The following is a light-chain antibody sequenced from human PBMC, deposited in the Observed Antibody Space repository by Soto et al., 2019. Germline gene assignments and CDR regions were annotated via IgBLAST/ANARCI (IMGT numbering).Light chain of an antibody. CDR1: QDISNY. CDR2: DAS. J-gene: IGKJ5*01. Sequence: DIQMTQSPSSLSASVGDRVTITCQASQDISNYLNWYQQKPGKAPKLLIYDASNLETGVPSRFSGSGSGTDFTLTISCLQSEDFATYYCQQYYSYPTFGQGTRLEI. V-gene: IGKV1-33*01. CDR3: QQYYSYPT.